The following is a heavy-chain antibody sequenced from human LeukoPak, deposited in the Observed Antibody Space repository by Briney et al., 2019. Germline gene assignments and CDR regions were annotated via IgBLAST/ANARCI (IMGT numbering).Heavy chain of an antibody. V-gene: IGHV4-30-4*08. CDR1: GGSISSGDYY. Sequence: PSQTLSLTCTVSGGSISSGDYYWSWIRQPPGKGLEWIGYIYYSGSTYYNLSLKSRVTISVDTSKNQFSLKLSSVTGADTAVYYCARGEVVVALVYWGQGTLVTVSS. CDR2: IYYSGST. J-gene: IGHJ4*02. D-gene: IGHD2-15*01. CDR3: ARGEVVVALVY.